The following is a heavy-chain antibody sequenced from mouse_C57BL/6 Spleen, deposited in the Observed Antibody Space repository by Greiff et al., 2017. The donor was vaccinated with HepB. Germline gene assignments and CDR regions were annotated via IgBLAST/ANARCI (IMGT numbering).Heavy chain of an antibody. CDR2: INPSSGYT. V-gene: IGHV1-4*01. J-gene: IGHJ2*01. D-gene: IGHD2-4*01. CDR1: GYTFTSYT. CDR3: AREGIYYDYDEDY. Sequence: VQLQESGAELARPGASVKMSCKASGYTFTSYTMHWVKQRPGQGLEWIGYINPSSGYTKYNQKFKDKATLTADKSSSTAYMQLSSLTSEDSAVYYCAREGIYYDYDEDYWGQGTTLTVSS.